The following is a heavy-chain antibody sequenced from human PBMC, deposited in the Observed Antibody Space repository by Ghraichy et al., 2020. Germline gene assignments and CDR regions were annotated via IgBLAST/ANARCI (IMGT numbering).Heavy chain of an antibody. V-gene: IGHV4-39*01. D-gene: IGHD3-22*01. J-gene: IGHJ4*02. CDR2: IYYSGST. CDR1: GGSISSSSYY. Sequence: SETLSLTCTVSGGSISSSSYYWGWIRQPPGKGLEWIGSIYYSGSTYYNPSLKSRVTISVDTSKNQFSLKLSSVTAADTAVYYCARTTRNYYDSSGYYFDYWGQGTLVTVSS. CDR3: ARTTRNYYDSSGYYFDY.